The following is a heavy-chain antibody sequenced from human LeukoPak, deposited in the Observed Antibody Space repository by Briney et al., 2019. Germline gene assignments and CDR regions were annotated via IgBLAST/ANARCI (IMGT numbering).Heavy chain of an antibody. CDR1: GASISTGTSY. CDR2: IYYSGST. CDR3: ARGASYSSGYYHLMYYFDY. D-gene: IGHD3-22*01. V-gene: IGHV4-61*01. J-gene: IGHJ4*02. Sequence: SETLSLTCNVSGASISTGTSYWGWIRQPPGKGLEWIGYIYYSGSTNYNPSLKSRVTISVDTSKNQFSLKLSSVTAADTAVYYCARGASYSSGYYHLMYYFDYWGQGTLVTVSS.